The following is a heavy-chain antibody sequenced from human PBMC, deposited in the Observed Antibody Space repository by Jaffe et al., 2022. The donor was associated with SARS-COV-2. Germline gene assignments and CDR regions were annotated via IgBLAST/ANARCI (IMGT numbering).Heavy chain of an antibody. D-gene: IGHD1-7*01. Sequence: QVQLVQSGAEVKKPGASVKVSCKASGYTFTGYYMHWVRQAPGQGLEWMGRINPNSGGTNYAQKFQGRVTMTRDTSISTAYMELSRLRSDDTAVYYCARELKLELRSGNPFDYWGQGTLVTVSS. V-gene: IGHV1-2*06. CDR2: INPNSGGT. CDR3: ARELKLELRSGNPFDY. J-gene: IGHJ4*02. CDR1: GYTFTGYY.